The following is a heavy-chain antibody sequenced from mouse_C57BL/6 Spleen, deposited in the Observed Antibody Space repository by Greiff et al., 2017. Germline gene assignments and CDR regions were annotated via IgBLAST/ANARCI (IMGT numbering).Heavy chain of an antibody. CDR1: GYTFTSYW. CDR3: ARVPYYYGSSYNYFDD. J-gene: IGHJ2*01. CDR2: IDPSDSYT. D-gene: IGHD1-1*01. V-gene: IGHV1-69*01. Sequence: VQLQQPGAELVMPGASVKLSCKASGYTFTSYWMHWVKQRPGQGLEWIGEIDPSDSYTNYNQKFKGKSTLTVDKSSSTAYMQRSSLTSEDSAVYYSARVPYYYGSSYNYFDDWGQGTTLTVSS.